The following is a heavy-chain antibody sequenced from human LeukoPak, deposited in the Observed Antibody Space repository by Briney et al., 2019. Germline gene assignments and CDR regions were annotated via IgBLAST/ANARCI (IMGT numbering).Heavy chain of an antibody. CDR1: GASITTYY. V-gene: IGHV4-59*01. CDR3: ARDYGPFGV. CDR2: IYFSGTT. Sequence: SETLSLTCTVSGASITTYYWSWIRQPPGKGLEWIGYIYFSGTTNYNPSLKSRVTISFDASNKQFSLRLNSVTAADTAVYYCARDYGPFGVWGQGTTVTVSS. J-gene: IGHJ6*02. D-gene: IGHD3-10*01.